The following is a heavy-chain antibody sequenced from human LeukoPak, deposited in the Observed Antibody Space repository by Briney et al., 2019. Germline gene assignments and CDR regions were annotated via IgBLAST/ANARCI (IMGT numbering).Heavy chain of an antibody. CDR1: GFTFSSSG. CDR3: AKEQSAAGL. V-gene: IGHV3-23*01. CDR2: ISGSGGST. D-gene: IGHD6-13*01. J-gene: IGHJ4*02. Sequence: GGSLRLSCAASGFTFSSSGMSWVRQAPGKGLEWVSAISGSGGSTYYADSVKGRFIISRDNSKNTLYLQMNSLRAEDTALYYCAKEQSAAGLWGQGTLVTVSS.